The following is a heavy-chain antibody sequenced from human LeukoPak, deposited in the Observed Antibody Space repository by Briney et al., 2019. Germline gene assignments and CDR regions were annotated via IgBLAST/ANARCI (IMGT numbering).Heavy chain of an antibody. Sequence: GASVKVSCKASGYTFTSYDINWVRQATGQGLEWMGWMNPNSGNTGYAQKFQGRVTMTRNTSISTAYMELSSLRSEDTAVCYCARGLRFLEWLFNYYYYGMDVWGQGTTVTVSS. D-gene: IGHD3-3*01. CDR2: MNPNSGNT. V-gene: IGHV1-8*01. CDR1: GYTFTSYD. CDR3: ARGLRFLEWLFNYYYYGMDV. J-gene: IGHJ6*02.